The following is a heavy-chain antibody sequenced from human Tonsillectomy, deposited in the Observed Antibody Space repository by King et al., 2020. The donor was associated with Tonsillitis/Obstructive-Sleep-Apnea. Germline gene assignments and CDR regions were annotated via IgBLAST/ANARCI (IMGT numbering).Heavy chain of an antibody. Sequence: HVTLKESGPALVKPTQTLTLTCTFSGFSLSTIGMSMSWIRQPPGKALEWLARIDWDDDKYYSTSLKTRLTISKDTSKNQVVLSMTNVDPVDTATYFCARMVFWSGNPAGYYFDHWGQGTLVTVSS. CDR1: GFSLSTIGMS. CDR3: ARMVFWSGNPAGYYFDH. V-gene: IGHV2-70*15. CDR2: IDWDDDK. D-gene: IGHD3-3*01. J-gene: IGHJ4*02.